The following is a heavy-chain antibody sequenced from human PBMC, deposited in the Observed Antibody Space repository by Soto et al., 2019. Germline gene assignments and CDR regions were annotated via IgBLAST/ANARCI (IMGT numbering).Heavy chain of an antibody. V-gene: IGHV1-46*01. CDR2: INPHGGST. J-gene: IGHJ5*02. Sequence: KVSCKAPGDTFTSYYLNWVRQAPGQGLEWMGVINPHGGSTKYAQKVQGRITMTRDTSRSTVYMELSSLRSDDTAIYYCARSSGGNFGIIIEGSNWFDPWGQGTLVTVSS. CDR1: GDTFTSYY. D-gene: IGHD3-3*01. CDR3: ARSSGGNFGIIIEGSNWFDP.